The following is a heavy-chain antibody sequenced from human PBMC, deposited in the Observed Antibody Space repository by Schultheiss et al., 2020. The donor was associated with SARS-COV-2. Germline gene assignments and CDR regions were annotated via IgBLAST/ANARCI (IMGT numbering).Heavy chain of an antibody. CDR1: GFTFSSYW. CDR3: ARVGINWNDVDY. Sequence: GESLKISCAASGFTFSSYWMHWVRQAPGKGLVWVSRINSDGSSTSYADSVKGRFTISRDNAKNTLYLQMNSLRAEDTAVYYCARVGINWNDVDYWGQGTLVTVSS. D-gene: IGHD1-20*01. V-gene: IGHV3-74*01. J-gene: IGHJ4*02. CDR2: INSDGSST.